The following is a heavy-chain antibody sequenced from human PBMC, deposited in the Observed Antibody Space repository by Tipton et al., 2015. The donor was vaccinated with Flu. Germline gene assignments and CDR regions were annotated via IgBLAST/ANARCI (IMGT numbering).Heavy chain of an antibody. CDR1: GGSIGSYY. V-gene: IGHV4-59*12. J-gene: IGHJ4*02. D-gene: IGHD5-18*01. CDR2: IYNSQYT. Sequence: TLSLTCTVSGGSIGSYYWNWIRQPPGKGLEWIGYIYNSQYTKYSPSLESRVTISVDTSKKQFSLQLKSVTAADTAVYYCARGVSGGYSYGYYFDYWGQGILVTVSS. CDR3: ARGVSGGYSYGYYFDY.